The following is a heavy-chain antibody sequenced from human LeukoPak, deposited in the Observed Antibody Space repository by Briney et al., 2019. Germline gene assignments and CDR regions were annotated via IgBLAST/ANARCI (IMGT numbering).Heavy chain of an antibody. J-gene: IGHJ2*01. V-gene: IGHV4-34*01. CDR1: GGTISRYY. Sequence: PSETLSLTCAVYGGTISRYYWNWIRQPPGKGLEWIGEINHSGSTNYNPSLKSRVTISVDTSKNQFSLKLSSVTAADTAVYYCGRGAAVAGSYWYFDLWGRGTLVTVSS. CDR2: INHSGST. D-gene: IGHD6-19*01. CDR3: GRGAAVAGSYWYFDL.